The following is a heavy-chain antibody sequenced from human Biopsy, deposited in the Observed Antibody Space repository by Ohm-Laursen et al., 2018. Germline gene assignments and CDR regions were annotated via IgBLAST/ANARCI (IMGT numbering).Heavy chain of an antibody. V-gene: IGHV1-69*17. J-gene: IGHJ4*02. CDR2: IIAVSGLV. D-gene: IGHD3-3*01. Sequence: GSSVKVSCKASGYTFNTYDINWARQAPGEGLEWMGGIIAVSGLVNYAPKFQGRVSITADKSTTTAYMELSNLKSEDTAVYYCATPFQYYDSWGGYPPFDHWGQGTLVTVSS. CDR1: GYTFNTYD. CDR3: ATPFQYYDSWGGYPPFDH.